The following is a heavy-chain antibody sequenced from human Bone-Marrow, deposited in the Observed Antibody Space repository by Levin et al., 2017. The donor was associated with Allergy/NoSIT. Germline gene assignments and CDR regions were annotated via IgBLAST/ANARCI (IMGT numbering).Heavy chain of an antibody. CDR2: IWFDGSYK. V-gene: IGHV3-33*01. D-gene: IGHD3-3*01. J-gene: IGHJ4*02. CDR3: ARDLHVGNYDFWSGYYPVDH. Sequence: GGSLRLSCAGSGFIFSTYGMHWVRQAPGKGLEWVAVIWFDGSYKYYADSVKGRFTISRDNSKNTLYLQMNSLSAEDTAVYYCARDLHVGNYDFWSGYYPVDHWGQGTLVTVSS. CDR1: GFIFSTYG.